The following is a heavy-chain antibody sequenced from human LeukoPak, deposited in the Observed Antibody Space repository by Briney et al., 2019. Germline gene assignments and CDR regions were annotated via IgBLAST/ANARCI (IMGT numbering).Heavy chain of an antibody. J-gene: IGHJ5*02. Sequence: GGSLRLSCAASGFTFSDYYMSWIRQAPGKGLEWVSAISGSGGTAYYADSVKGRFTISRDNSKNTLYLQMNSLRAEDTAIYYCVKDQRSWGQGTLVTVSS. V-gene: IGHV3-23*01. CDR3: VKDQRS. CDR1: GFTFSDYY. CDR2: ISGSGGTA.